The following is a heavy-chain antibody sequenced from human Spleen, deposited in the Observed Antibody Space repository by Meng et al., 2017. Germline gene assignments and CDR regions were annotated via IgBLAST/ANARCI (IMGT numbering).Heavy chain of an antibody. CDR2: IFPGDSDV. Sequence: KVSCKASGYKFTNNWIVWVRQKPGKGREWMGIIFPGDSDVRYSPTFQGQVTISVDKSISTAYLQWSSLKTSDTAKYYCARQTSFDIWGQGTMVTVSS. V-gene: IGHV5-51*01. CDR3: ARQTSFDI. J-gene: IGHJ3*02. CDR1: GYKFTNNW.